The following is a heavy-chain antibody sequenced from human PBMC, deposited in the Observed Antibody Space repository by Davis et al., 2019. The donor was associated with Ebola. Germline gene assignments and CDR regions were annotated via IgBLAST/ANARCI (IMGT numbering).Heavy chain of an antibody. CDR1: GGSISSSNW. CDR2: IYHSVST. CDR3: ARDTRYYYDSSGYYASYYFDY. Sequence: PSETLSLTCAVSGGSISSSNWWSWVRQPTGKGLEWIGEIYHSVSTNYNPSLKSRVTISVDKSKNQFSLKLSSVTAADTAVYYCARDTRYYYDSSGYYASYYFDYWGQGTLVTVSS. V-gene: IGHV4-4*02. J-gene: IGHJ4*02. D-gene: IGHD3-22*01.